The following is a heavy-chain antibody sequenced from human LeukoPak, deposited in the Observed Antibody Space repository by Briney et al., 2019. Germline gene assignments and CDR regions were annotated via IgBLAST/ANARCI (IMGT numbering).Heavy chain of an antibody. D-gene: IGHD7-27*01. Sequence: PSETLSLTCTVSGGSTSSYYWSWIRQPPGKGLEWIGYIYFIGTTQYNPSLESRVTVSLETSKNQFSLKLTSVTAADTAVYYCARELGWGSAGSWYFDLWGRGTLVTVSS. CDR3: ARELGWGSAGSWYFDL. V-gene: IGHV4-59*12. J-gene: IGHJ2*01. CDR2: IYFIGTT. CDR1: GGSTSSYY.